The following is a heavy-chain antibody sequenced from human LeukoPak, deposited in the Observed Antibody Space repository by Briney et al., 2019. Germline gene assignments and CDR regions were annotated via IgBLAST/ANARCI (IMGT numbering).Heavy chain of an antibody. CDR2: IRSKAYGGAT. Sequence: GGSLRLSCTASGFTFGDYALTWVRQAPGKGLEWVGFIRSKAYGGATEYAASVKGRFTISRDDSKSIAYLQMNSLKTEDTGVYLCTRAFCTSSICYLGAFDIWGQGTMVTVSS. CDR1: GFTFGDYA. D-gene: IGHD2-2*01. CDR3: TRAFCTSSICYLGAFDI. V-gene: IGHV3-49*04. J-gene: IGHJ3*02.